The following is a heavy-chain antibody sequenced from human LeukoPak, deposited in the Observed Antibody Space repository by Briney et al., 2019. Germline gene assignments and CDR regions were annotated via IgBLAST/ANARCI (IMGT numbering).Heavy chain of an antibody. V-gene: IGHV1-69*13. CDR1: GGTFSSYA. CDR2: IIPTFGTA. Sequence: ASVKVSCKASGGTFSSYAISWVRQAPGQGLEWMGGIIPTFGTANYAQKFQGRVTITADESTSTAYMELSSLRSEDTAAYYCARDLGYSSGWYQEYYWGQGTLVTVSS. J-gene: IGHJ4*02. D-gene: IGHD6-19*01. CDR3: ARDLGYSSGWYQEYY.